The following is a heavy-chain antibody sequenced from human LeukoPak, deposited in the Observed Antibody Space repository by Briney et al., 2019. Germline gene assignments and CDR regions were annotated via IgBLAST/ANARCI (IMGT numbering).Heavy chain of an antibody. Sequence: WGSLRLSCAASAFTFRDSWMHWVRQGPGKGLEWVANINQDGSHKYYVDSVEGRFIISRDTAKNSVHLQMNSLRAEDTAVYYCARDREFTSYDFWGQGILVTVSS. D-gene: IGHD6-6*01. CDR1: AFTFRDSW. V-gene: IGHV3-7*01. CDR3: ARDREFTSYDF. CDR2: INQDGSHK. J-gene: IGHJ4*01.